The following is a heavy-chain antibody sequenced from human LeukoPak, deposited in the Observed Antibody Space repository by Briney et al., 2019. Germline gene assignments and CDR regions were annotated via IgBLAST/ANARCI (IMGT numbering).Heavy chain of an antibody. V-gene: IGHV3-74*01. CDR3: AKTASGVTDSYFDY. J-gene: IGHJ4*02. CDR1: GFTFSSYW. CDR2: INSDGSST. D-gene: IGHD2-21*02. Sequence: PGGSLRLSCAASGFTFSSYWMHWVRQAPGKGLVWVSRINSDGSSTSYADSVKGRFTISRDNSMNTLYLQMNSLRAEDTAAYYCAKTASGVTDSYFDYWGQGTLVTVSS.